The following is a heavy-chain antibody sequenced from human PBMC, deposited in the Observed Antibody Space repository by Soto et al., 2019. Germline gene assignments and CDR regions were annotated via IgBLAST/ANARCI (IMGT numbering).Heavy chain of an antibody. CDR1: GFSLTDYF. CDR2: IKEDGREK. CDR3: ARARFRGMDV. Sequence: GSLRLSCVASGFSLTDYFMTWVRQAPGKGLEWVANIKEDGREKYYVDSVKGRFTISRDDAKNSLYLQVNSLRDEDTGVYYCARARFRGMDVWGQGTTVTVSS. V-gene: IGHV3-7*03. J-gene: IGHJ6*02. D-gene: IGHD3-10*01.